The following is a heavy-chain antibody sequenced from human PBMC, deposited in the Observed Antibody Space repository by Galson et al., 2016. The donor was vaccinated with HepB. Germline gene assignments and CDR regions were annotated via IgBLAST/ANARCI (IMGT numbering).Heavy chain of an antibody. CDR2: ISYDGNKK. J-gene: IGHJ4*02. CDR3: ARPRGERWPFDY. CDR1: GFTFSNYD. Sequence: LRLSCAASGFTFSNYDMHWVRQAPGKGLEWVAGISYDGNKKYHADSVKARFTISRDNSKNTLYLQVNSQRAEDTAVYFCARPRGERWPFDYWGQGTLVTVSS. V-gene: IGHV3-30*03. D-gene: IGHD4-23*01.